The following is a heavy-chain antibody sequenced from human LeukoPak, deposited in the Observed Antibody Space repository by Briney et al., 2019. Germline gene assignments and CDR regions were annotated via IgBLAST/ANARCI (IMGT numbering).Heavy chain of an antibody. Sequence: RASVKVSCKASGYTFTSYDINWVRQAPGQGLEWIGWMNPNSGNTGYAQKFQGRVTMTRNTSISTAYMELSSLRSEDTAVYYCARSGSTYYDFWSGYVDLAKYWGQGTLVTVSS. CDR3: ARSGSTYYDFWSGYVDLAKY. CDR1: GYTFTSYD. V-gene: IGHV1-8*01. J-gene: IGHJ4*02. D-gene: IGHD3-3*01. CDR2: MNPNSGNT.